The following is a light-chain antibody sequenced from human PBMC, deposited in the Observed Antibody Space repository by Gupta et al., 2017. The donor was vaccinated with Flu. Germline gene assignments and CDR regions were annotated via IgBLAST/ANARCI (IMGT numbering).Light chain of an antibody. Sequence: QSVLTQPPSVSPAPGQKVTISCSGSSSNIGNNYVSWYQQLPGTTPKLLIYDNNKRPSGIPDRFSGSKSGTSATLGITGLQTGDEADYYCGTWDSRLSAAVFGGGTQLTVL. CDR3: GTWDSRLSAAV. J-gene: IGLJ7*01. CDR1: SSNIGNNY. V-gene: IGLV1-51*01. CDR2: DNN.